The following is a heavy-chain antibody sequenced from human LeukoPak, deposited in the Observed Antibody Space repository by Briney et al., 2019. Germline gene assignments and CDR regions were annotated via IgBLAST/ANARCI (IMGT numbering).Heavy chain of an antibody. CDR1: GGTFSSYA. CDR2: IIPILGIA. CDR3: ARASSIGYLGNIDY. V-gene: IGHV1-69*04. D-gene: IGHD3-22*01. J-gene: IGHJ4*02. Sequence: SSVHVSCKTYGGTFSSYAISLVHQAPCRGHECMGRIIPILGIANYALKFQGRVTITADKSTSTAYMELSSLRSEYTAVYYCARASSIGYLGNIDYWGQGTLVTVSS.